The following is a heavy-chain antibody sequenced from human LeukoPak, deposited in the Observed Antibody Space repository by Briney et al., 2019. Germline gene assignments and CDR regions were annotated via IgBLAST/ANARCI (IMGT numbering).Heavy chain of an antibody. J-gene: IGHJ4*02. V-gene: IGHV3-21*01. D-gene: IGHD6-13*01. CDR3: AIIPRAAAGPSARSPFHY. CDR2: ISSSSSYI. Sequence: GGSLRLSCAASGFTFSSYSMNWVRQAPGKGLEWVSSISSSSSYIYCADSVKGRFTISRDNAKNSLYLQMNSLRAEDTAVYYCAIIPRAAAGPSARSPFHYWGQGTLVTVSS. CDR1: GFTFSSYS.